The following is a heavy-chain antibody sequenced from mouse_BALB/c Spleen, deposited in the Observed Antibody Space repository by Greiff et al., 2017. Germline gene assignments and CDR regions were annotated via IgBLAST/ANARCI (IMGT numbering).Heavy chain of an antibody. V-gene: IGHV3-6*02. J-gene: IGHJ4*01. CDR3: ARGTTVLDY. CDR1: GYSFTSGYY. CDR2: ISYDGSN. Sequence: EVQLQQSGPGLVKPSQSLSLTCSVTGYSFTSGYYWNWIRQFPGNKLEWMGYISYDGSNNYNPSLKNRISITRDTSKNQFFLKLNSVTTEDTATYYSARGTTVLDYWGQGTSVTVSS. D-gene: IGHD1-1*01.